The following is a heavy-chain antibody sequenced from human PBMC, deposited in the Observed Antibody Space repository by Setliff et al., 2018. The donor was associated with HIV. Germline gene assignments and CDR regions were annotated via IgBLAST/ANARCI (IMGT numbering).Heavy chain of an antibody. CDR3: ARFPLLHKNAFDI. Sequence: NTSETLSLTCTVSGGSISTYYWSWIRQPPGKGLEWIGYIYTSGSTNYNPSLKSRVTISVDTSRNQFSLNLSSVTAADTAVYYCARFPLLHKNAFDIWGQGTMVTVSS. CDR2: IYTSGST. CDR1: GGSISTYY. D-gene: IGHD2-15*01. J-gene: IGHJ3*02. V-gene: IGHV4-4*09.